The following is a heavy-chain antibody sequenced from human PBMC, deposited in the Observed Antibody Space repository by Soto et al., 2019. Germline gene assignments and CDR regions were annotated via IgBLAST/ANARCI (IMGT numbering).Heavy chain of an antibody. CDR3: AKEKFQWLLLALFDY. V-gene: IGHV3-23*01. CDR2: ISGSGGST. CDR1: GFTFSSYA. Sequence: GGSLRLSCAASGFTFSSYAMSWVRQAPGKGLEWVSAISGSGGSTYYADSVKGRFTISRDNSKNTLYLQMNSLRAEGTAVYYCAKEKFQWLLLALFDYWGQGTLVTVSS. D-gene: IGHD3-22*01. J-gene: IGHJ4*02.